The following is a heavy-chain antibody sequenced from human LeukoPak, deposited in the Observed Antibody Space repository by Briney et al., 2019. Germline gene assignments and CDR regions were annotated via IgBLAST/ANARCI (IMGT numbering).Heavy chain of an antibody. V-gene: IGHV1-69*06. D-gene: IGHD3-10*01. CDR2: IIPIFGTA. CDR3: ARDPGYYGSGSYYKRAFDI. J-gene: IGHJ3*02. Sequence: GASVKVSCKASGGTFSSYAISWVRQAPGQGLEWMGGIIPIFGTANYAQKFQGRVTITADKSTSTAYMELSSLRSEDTAVYYCARDPGYYGSGSYYKRAFDIWGQGTMVTVSS. CDR1: GGTFSSYA.